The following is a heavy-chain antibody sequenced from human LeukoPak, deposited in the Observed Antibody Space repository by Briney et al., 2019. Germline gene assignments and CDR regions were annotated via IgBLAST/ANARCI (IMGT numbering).Heavy chain of an antibody. CDR1: GFTFSSYS. J-gene: IGHJ4*02. Sequence: GGSLRLSCAASGFTFSSYSMNWVRQAPGKGLEWVSFISSSSSYIYYADSVKGRFTISRDNAKNSLYLQMNSLRAEDTAVYYCARGTMFPYYSDYWGQGTLITVSS. D-gene: IGHD3-10*02. V-gene: IGHV3-21*01. CDR3: ARGTMFPYYSDY. CDR2: ISSSSSYI.